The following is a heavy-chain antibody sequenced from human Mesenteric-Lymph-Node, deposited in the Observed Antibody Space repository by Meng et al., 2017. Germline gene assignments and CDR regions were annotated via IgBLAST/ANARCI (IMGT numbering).Heavy chain of an antibody. CDR2: IIPIFGTA. D-gene: IGHD3-10*01. J-gene: IGHJ4*02. CDR3: AAGYYYGSGSSQYYDF. CDR1: GGTFSSYA. Sequence: SVKVSCKASGGTFSSYAISWVRQAPGQGLEWMGGIIPIFGTANYAQKFQGRVTITADESTSTAYMELSSLRSEDTAVYYCAAGYYYGSGSSQYYDFWGQGTLVTVSS. V-gene: IGHV1-69*13.